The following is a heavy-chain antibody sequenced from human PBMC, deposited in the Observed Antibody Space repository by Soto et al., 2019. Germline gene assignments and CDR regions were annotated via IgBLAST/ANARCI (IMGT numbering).Heavy chain of an antibody. V-gene: IGHV5-10-1*01. CDR3: ARLEKWYYNYYGLDV. D-gene: IGHD1-26*01. J-gene: IGHJ6*02. CDR1: GYSFTTYW. CDR2: IDPADSSA. Sequence: GESLKISCQGSGYSFTTYWISWVRQMPGKGLEWMGKIDPADSSANYSPSFQGHITISVDRSINTAHLQFSSLKAADTAVYYCARLEKWYYNYYGLDVWGQGTMVTVSS.